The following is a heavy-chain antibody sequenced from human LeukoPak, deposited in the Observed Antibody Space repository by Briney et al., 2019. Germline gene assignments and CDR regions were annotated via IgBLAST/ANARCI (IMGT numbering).Heavy chain of an antibody. CDR2: IYYSGST. CDR3: ARDLDYGGSSIWYFDL. D-gene: IGHD4-23*01. V-gene: IGHV4-59*01. Sequence: SETLSLTCTVSGGSISSYYWSWIRQPPGKGLEWIGYIYYSGSTNYNPSLKSRVTISVDTSKNQFSLRLTSVTAADTAVYYCARDLDYGGSSIWYFDLWGRGTLVTVSS. J-gene: IGHJ2*01. CDR1: GGSISSYY.